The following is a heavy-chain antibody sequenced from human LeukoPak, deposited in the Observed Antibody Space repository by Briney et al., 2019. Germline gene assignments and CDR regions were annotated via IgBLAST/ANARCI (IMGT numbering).Heavy chain of an antibody. V-gene: IGHV3-7*01. CDR2: IKHDGSEK. CDR1: GFTFSSYW. D-gene: IGHD3-22*01. Sequence: GGSLRLSCAASGFTFSSYWMSWVRQAPGKGLEWVANIKHDGSEKYYVDSVKGRFTISRDNAKNSLYLQMNSLRAEDTAVYYCARARYYYDSSGYYSGFADYYYGMDVWGQGTTVTVSS. CDR3: ARARYYYDSSGYYSGFADYYYGMDV. J-gene: IGHJ6*02.